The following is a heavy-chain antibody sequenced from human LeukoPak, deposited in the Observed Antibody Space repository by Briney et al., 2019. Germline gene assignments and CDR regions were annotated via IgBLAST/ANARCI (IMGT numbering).Heavy chain of an antibody. D-gene: IGHD2-2*01. CDR1: GGSFSGYY. Sequence: PSETLSLTCAVYGGSFSGYYWTWIRQPPGKGLEWIGEINHSGSTNHNPSLKSRVTISVDTSKNQFSLKLSSVTAADAAVYYCARANCSSTSCYSGSLIDYWGQGTLVTVSS. V-gene: IGHV4-34*01. CDR2: INHSGST. CDR3: ARANCSSTSCYSGSLIDY. J-gene: IGHJ4*02.